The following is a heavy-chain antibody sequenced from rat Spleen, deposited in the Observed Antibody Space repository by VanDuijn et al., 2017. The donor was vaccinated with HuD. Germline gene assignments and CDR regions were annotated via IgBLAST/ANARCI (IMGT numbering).Heavy chain of an antibody. D-gene: IGHD1-1*01. CDR1: GFTFSSFA. V-gene: IGHV5-46*01. CDR2: ITSGGSNT. Sequence: EVQLVESGGGLVQPGRSLKLSCAASGFTFSSFAMAWVRQAPKKGLEWVATITSGGSNTYYPDSVKGRFTISRDNAKSTLYLQMDSLRSEDTATYYWSKEKGLLQWWNWYFDFWGPGTMVTVSS. J-gene: IGHJ1*01. CDR3: SKEKGLLQWWNWYFDF.